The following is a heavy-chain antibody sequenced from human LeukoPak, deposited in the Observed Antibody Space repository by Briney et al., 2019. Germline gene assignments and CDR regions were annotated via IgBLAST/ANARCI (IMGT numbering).Heavy chain of an antibody. CDR1: GGSISSYY. D-gene: IGHD6-6*01. CDR2: IYYSGST. V-gene: IGHV4-39*07. CDR3: ATTYQSIYYFDY. J-gene: IGHJ4*02. Sequence: SETLSLTCTVSGGSISSYYWGWIRQPPGKGLEWIGSIYYSGSTYYNPSLKSRVTISIDTSKNQFSLELSSVTAADTAVYYCATTYQSIYYFDYWGQGTLVTVSS.